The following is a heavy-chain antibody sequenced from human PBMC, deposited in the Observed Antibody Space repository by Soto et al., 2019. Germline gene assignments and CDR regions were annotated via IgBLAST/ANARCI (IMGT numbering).Heavy chain of an antibody. J-gene: IGHJ5*02. CDR1: GYTFTGYF. Sequence: ASVKVSCKASGYTFTGYFMHWLGHAPGQGLELMGRINPNSGATNYARKFHDRVTMTRDTSSNTAYMELSSLRSDDTAIYYCANLAPAPDWFDPWGQGTQVTVSS. CDR3: ANLAPAPDWFDP. D-gene: IGHD2-15*01. V-gene: IGHV1-2*06. CDR2: INPNSGAT.